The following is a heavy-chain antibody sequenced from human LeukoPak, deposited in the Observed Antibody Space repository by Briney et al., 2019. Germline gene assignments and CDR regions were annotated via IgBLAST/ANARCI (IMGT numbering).Heavy chain of an antibody. CDR3: ARASVYSSSWYPS. Sequence: GGSLRLSCAASGFTFSSYGMHWVRQAPGKGLEWVAFIRYDGSNKYYADSVKGRFTISRDNSKNTLYLQMNSLRAEDTAVYYCARASVYSSSWYPSWGQGTLVTVSS. CDR2: IRYDGSNK. J-gene: IGHJ4*02. V-gene: IGHV3-30*02. CDR1: GFTFSSYG. D-gene: IGHD6-13*01.